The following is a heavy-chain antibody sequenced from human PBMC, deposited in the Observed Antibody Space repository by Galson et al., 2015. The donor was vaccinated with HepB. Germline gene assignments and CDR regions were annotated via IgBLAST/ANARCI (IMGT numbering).Heavy chain of an antibody. CDR3: ASPGRDTANRFVNY. CDR2: INPNSGGT. Sequence: SVLVSCKASGYTFTGYYMHWVRQAPGQGLEWMGRINPNSGGTNYAQKFQGRVPMTGDTSNSTSYMELSSLTSDDTAFYFCASPGRDTANRFVNYWGQGTLVTVST. V-gene: IGHV1-2*06. J-gene: IGHJ4*02. D-gene: IGHD5-18*01. CDR1: GYTFTGYY.